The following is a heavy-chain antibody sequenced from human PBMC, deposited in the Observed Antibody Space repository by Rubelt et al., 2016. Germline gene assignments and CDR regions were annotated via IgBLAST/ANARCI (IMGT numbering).Heavy chain of an antibody. Sequence: QVQLVQSGAEVKKPGASVKVSCKASGYTFTSYGISWVRQAPGQGLEWMGWISAYNGNTNYAQKLQGRVTMTTDTSTSTADMERRSLRSDDTAVYYCASMYSSSWYRGWFDPWGQGTLVTVSS. D-gene: IGHD6-13*01. CDR2: ISAYNGNT. CDR1: GYTFTSYG. J-gene: IGHJ5*02. V-gene: IGHV1-18*01. CDR3: ASMYSSSWYRGWFDP.